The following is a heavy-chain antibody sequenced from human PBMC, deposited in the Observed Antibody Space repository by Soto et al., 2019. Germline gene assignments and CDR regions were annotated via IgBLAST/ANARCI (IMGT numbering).Heavy chain of an antibody. D-gene: IGHD6-13*01. CDR3: ARERKLAAAGRWFDP. J-gene: IGHJ5*02. Sequence: SETLSLTCAVSGGSISSSNWWSWVRQPPGKGLEWIGEIYHSGSTNYNPSLKSRVTISVDKSKNQFSLKLSSVTAADTAVYYCARERKLAAAGRWFDPWGKGTLVTVS. CDR1: GGSISSSNW. CDR2: IYHSGST. V-gene: IGHV4-4*02.